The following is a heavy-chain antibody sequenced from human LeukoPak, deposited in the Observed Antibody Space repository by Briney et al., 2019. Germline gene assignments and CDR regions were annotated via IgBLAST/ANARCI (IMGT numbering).Heavy chain of an antibody. J-gene: IGHJ4*02. CDR3: AREGGDSSGWYGGYYFDY. V-gene: IGHV4-4*07. D-gene: IGHD6-19*01. CDR2: IYSSGST. Sequence: SETLSLTCTVSGGSISSYYWSWIRQLAGKGLEWIGRIYSSGSTNYNPSLKSRVTMSVDTSKNQFSLKLSSVTAADTAVYYCAREGGDSSGWYGGYYFDYWGQGTLVTVSS. CDR1: GGSISSYY.